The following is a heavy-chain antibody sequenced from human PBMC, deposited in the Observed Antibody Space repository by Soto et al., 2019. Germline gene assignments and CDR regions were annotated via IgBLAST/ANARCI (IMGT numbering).Heavy chain of an antibody. CDR2: LSSDGSKK. Sequence: GGSLRLSCAASGFTFSNYGMHWARQAPGKGLEWVTALSSDGSKKYYADSVKGRFTISRDNSRNTLYLQMDSLRAEDTVVYYCAKDFGVITDYYYGVDVWGQGTTVTVSS. CDR1: GFTFSNYG. D-gene: IGHD3-10*01. J-gene: IGHJ6*02. CDR3: AKDFGVITDYYYGVDV. V-gene: IGHV3-30*18.